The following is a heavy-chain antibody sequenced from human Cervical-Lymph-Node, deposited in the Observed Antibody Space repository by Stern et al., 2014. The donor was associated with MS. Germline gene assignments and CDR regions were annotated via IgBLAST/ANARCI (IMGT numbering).Heavy chain of an antibody. D-gene: IGHD1-26*01. Sequence: VQLVQPGAEVTKPGSSVKVPCKASGGTFSSYAISWERQSPGQGLEWLGGYSPIFGTANYAQKFQGRVTITADESTSTAYMELSSLRSEDTAVYYCARGELKEGLVRGMDVWGQGTTVTVSS. CDR1: GGTFSSYA. J-gene: IGHJ6*02. V-gene: IGHV1-69*01. CDR2: YSPIFGTA. CDR3: ARGELKEGLVRGMDV.